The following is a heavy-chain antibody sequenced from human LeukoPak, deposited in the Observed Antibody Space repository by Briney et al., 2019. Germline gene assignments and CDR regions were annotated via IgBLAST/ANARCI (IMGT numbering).Heavy chain of an antibody. J-gene: IGHJ4*02. CDR2: INHSGST. D-gene: IGHD3-16*01. CDR3: ARGGQSLADY. Sequence: SETLSLTCAVYGGSFSGYYWSWIRQPPGKGLEWIGEINHSGSTNYNPSLKSRVTISVDTSKNQFSLKLSSVTAADTAVYYCARGGQSLADYWGQGTLVTVSP. V-gene: IGHV4-34*01. CDR1: GGSFSGYY.